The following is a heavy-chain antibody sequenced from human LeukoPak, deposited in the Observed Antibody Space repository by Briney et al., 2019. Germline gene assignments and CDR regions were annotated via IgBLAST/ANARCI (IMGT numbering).Heavy chain of an antibody. CDR1: GGSIGHSNYY. J-gene: IGHJ6*03. V-gene: IGHV4-39*01. D-gene: IGHD3-10*01. Sequence: SETLSLTCSVSGGSIGHSNYYWGWIRQPPGRGPEYIGTIYYTGSTYYNPSLKSRVTISVDTSKNRFSLRLSSVTAADTAVYYCARQTGVYYYMDVWGKGTTVTVSS. CDR2: IYYTGST. CDR3: ARQTGVYYYMDV.